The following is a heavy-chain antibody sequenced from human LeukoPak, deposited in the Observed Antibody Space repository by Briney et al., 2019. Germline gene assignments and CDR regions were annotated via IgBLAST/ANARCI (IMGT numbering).Heavy chain of an antibody. Sequence: PGTSLRLSCVASGFTFTNYAKSWVRQAPGKGLEWVSAITGSDGSSYYADSVKGRFTISRDNSKNTLYLQVNSLRAEDTAVYYCAKWGDYDILTGYYVPDYWGQGTLVTVSS. CDR1: GFTFTNYA. J-gene: IGHJ4*02. D-gene: IGHD3-9*01. CDR3: AKWGDYDILTGYYVPDY. CDR2: ITGSDGSS. V-gene: IGHV3-23*01.